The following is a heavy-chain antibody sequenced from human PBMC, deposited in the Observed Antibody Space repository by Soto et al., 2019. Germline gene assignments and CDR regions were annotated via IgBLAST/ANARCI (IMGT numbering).Heavy chain of an antibody. V-gene: IGHV1-2*04. CDR1: GYTFTSYH. CDR2: INPKSGGT. CDR3: ARGDSTDCSNGVCSFFYNHDMDV. D-gene: IGHD2-8*01. J-gene: IGHJ6*02. Sequence: GASVKVSCKASGYTFTSYHIHWVRQAPGQGLEWLGRINPKSGGTSTAQKFQGWVTMTTDTSISTASMELTRLTSDDTAIYYCARGDSTDCSNGVCSFFYNHDMDVWGQGTTVTVS.